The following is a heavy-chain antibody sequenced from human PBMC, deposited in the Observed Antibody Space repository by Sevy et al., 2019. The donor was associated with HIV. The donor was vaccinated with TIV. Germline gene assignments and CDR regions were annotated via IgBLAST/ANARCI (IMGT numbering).Heavy chain of an antibody. D-gene: IGHD2-8*01. CDR1: GFTFSKYS. V-gene: IGHV3-23*01. Sequence: GESLKISYAASGFTFSKYSMSWIRQTPGKGLEWVSTFSFGCGKINYADSVKGRFTISRDDSRNTFYLQMNSLGAEETAVNFRAREGCTKPHDYWGQGTVVTVSS. CDR3: AREGCTKPHDY. J-gene: IGHJ4*02. CDR2: FSFGCGKI.